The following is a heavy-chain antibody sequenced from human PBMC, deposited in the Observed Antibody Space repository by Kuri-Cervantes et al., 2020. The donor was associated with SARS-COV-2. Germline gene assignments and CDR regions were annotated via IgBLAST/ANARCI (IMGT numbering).Heavy chain of an antibody. CDR2: MNPNSGNT. Sequence: ASVKVSCKASGYTFTSYDINWVRQATGQGLEWMGWMNPNSGNTGYAQKFQGRVTMTRNTSTSTAYMELSSLRSEDTAVYYCARRGIAVAGTFDYWGQGTLVTVSS. V-gene: IGHV1-8*01. J-gene: IGHJ4*02. D-gene: IGHD6-19*01. CDR3: ARRGIAVAGTFDY. CDR1: GYTFTSYD.